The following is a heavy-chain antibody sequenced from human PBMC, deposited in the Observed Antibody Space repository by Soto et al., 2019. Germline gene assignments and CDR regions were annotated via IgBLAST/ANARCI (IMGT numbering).Heavy chain of an antibody. CDR3: ARHGVLTISGVTVGGWFDP. CDR2: IYYSGTT. J-gene: IGHJ5*02. V-gene: IGHV4-59*08. CDR1: GGSISGSY. D-gene: IGHD3-3*01. Sequence: QVQLQESGPGLVKPSETLSLTCTVSGGSISGSYWSWIRQPPGKGLEWIGYIYYSGTTNYNPSLQSRVTISVDTSKNQFSLNLASVTAADTAVYYCARHGVLTISGVTVGGWFDPWGQGTLVTVSS.